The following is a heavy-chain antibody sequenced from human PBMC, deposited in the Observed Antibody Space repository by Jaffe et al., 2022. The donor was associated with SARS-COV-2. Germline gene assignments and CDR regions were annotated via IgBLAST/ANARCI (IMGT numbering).Heavy chain of an antibody. CDR3: ANGGDGIAAAGFGYYYGMDV. CDR1: GFTFSSYG. D-gene: IGHD6-13*01. J-gene: IGHJ6*02. CDR2: ISYDGSNK. V-gene: IGHV3-30*18. Sequence: QVQLVESGGGVVQPGRSLRLSCAASGFTFSSYGMHWVRQAPGKGLEWVAVISYDGSNKYYADSVKGRFTISRDNSKNTLYLQMNSLRAEDTAVYYCANGGDGIAAAGFGYYYGMDVWGQGTTVTVSS.